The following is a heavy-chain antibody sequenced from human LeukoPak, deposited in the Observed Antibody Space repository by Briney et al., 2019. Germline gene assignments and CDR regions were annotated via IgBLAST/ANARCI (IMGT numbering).Heavy chain of an antibody. V-gene: IGHV4-4*02. J-gene: IGHJ5*02. Sequence: SGTLSLTCDVSGGSISSSNWWSWVRYPPGKGLEWIGEIYHSGSTYSNPSLQSRVTISVDKSKNHFSLRLTSVTAADTAVYYCARTSAEYSNSWIDAWGQGTLVIVSS. D-gene: IGHD6-6*01. CDR1: GGSISSSNW. CDR3: ARTSAEYSNSWIDA. CDR2: IYHSGST.